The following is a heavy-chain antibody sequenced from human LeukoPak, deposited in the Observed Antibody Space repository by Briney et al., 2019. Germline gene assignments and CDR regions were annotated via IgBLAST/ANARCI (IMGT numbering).Heavy chain of an antibody. V-gene: IGHV3-23*01. CDR2: INANSGTT. J-gene: IGHJ5*02. CDR1: GFAFNFYA. Sequence: GGSLRLSCASSGFAFNFYAMSWLRQPPGKGLEWVSTINANSGTTSYAASVRGRFTISRDNSKNTLYLQVNTLRADDTAVYYCAKPISGGLALTADWSPPWGQGSLVVVSS. CDR3: AKPISGGLALTADWSPP. D-gene: IGHD6-19*01.